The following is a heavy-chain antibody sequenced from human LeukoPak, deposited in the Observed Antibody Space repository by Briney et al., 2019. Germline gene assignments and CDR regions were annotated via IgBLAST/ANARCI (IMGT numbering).Heavy chain of an antibody. CDR1: GGSISSYY. D-gene: IGHD3-22*01. Sequence: SETLSLTCTVSGGSISSYYWSWIRQPPGKGLEWIGYIYYSGSTNYNPSLKSRVTISVDTSKNQFSLKLSSVTAADTAVYYCARERRALYCYDSSVSRDWYFDLWGRGTLVTVSS. V-gene: IGHV4-59*01. J-gene: IGHJ2*01. CDR3: ARERRALYCYDSSVSRDWYFDL. CDR2: IYYSGST.